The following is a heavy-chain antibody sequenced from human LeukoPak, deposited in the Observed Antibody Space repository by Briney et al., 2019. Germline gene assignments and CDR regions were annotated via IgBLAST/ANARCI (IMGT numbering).Heavy chain of an antibody. Sequence: PSETLSLTCTVSGGSMRSGDYYWSWIRQPPGKTLEWIGYIFYSGSSYLNPSLKSRVSMSVDMSKSQFSLKVNSVTAADTAVYFCARGPYCSGGTCYPLDSWGQGTLVTVSS. CDR2: IFYSGSS. CDR3: ARGPYCSGGTCYPLDS. V-gene: IGHV4-30-4*01. J-gene: IGHJ5*01. CDR1: GGSMRSGDYY. D-gene: IGHD2-15*01.